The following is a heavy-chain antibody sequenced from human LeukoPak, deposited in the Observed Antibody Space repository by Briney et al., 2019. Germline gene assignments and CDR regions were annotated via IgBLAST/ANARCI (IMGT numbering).Heavy chain of an antibody. CDR1: GLTFSSYA. D-gene: IGHD4-17*01. Sequence: PGGSLRLSCAASGLTFSSYAMSWVRQAPGKGLEWVSAISGSGGSTYYADSVKGRFTISRDNSKNTLYLQMNSLRAEDTAVYYCAKDPISYTVTTSRFDYWGQGTLVTVSS. J-gene: IGHJ4*02. CDR3: AKDPISYTVTTSRFDY. V-gene: IGHV3-23*01. CDR2: ISGSGGST.